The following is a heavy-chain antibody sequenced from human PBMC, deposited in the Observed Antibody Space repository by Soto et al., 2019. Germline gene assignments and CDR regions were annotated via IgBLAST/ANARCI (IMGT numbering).Heavy chain of an antibody. D-gene: IGHD6-19*01. CDR1: GFTFSSYG. V-gene: IGHV3-30*18. J-gene: IGHJ3*02. Sequence: QVQLVESGGGVVQPGRSLRLSCAASGFTFSSYGMHWVRQAPGKGLEWVAVISYDGSNKYYADSVKGRFTISRDNSKNTLYLQMNSLRAKDTAVYYCAKTAVAGTSAFDIWGQGTMVTVSS. CDR3: AKTAVAGTSAFDI. CDR2: ISYDGSNK.